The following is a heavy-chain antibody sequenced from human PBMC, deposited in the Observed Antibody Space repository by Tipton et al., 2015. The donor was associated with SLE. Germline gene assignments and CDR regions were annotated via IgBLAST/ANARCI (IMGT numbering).Heavy chain of an antibody. J-gene: IGHJ3*01. D-gene: IGHD6-6*01. CDR1: GFSVSSAY. Sequence: SLRLSCAASGFSVSSAYMTWVRQAPGKGLEWVSVIYNGGSAYYADSVKGRFTISRDNSKNTLYLQMNSLRVEDTAVYFCATDGISARPSDAFDVWGQGTLVTVAS. CDR3: ATDGISARPSDAFDV. CDR2: IYNGGSA. V-gene: IGHV3-53*01.